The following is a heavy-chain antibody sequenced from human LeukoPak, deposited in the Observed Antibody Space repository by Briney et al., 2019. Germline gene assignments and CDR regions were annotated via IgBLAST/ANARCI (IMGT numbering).Heavy chain of an antibody. Sequence: SETLSLTCAVSGGSISSSNWWSWVRQPPGKGLEWIGEIYHSGSTNYNPSLKSRVTISVDKSKNQFSLKLSSVAAADTAVYYCARDHGDGNWFDPWGQGTLVTVSS. J-gene: IGHJ5*02. CDR2: IYHSGST. CDR1: GGSISSSNW. D-gene: IGHD4-17*01. CDR3: ARDHGDGNWFDP. V-gene: IGHV4-4*02.